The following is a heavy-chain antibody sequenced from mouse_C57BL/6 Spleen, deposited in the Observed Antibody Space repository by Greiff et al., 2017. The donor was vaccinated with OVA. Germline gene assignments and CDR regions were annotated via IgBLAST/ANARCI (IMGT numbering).Heavy chain of an antibody. CDR3: ARSDYYGSSYEGVYAMDY. CDR1: GYTFTSYW. J-gene: IGHJ4*01. D-gene: IGHD1-1*01. CDR2: INPSNGGT. Sequence: VQLQQPGTELVKPGASVKLSCKASGYTFTSYWMHWVKQRPGQGLEWIGNINPSNGGTNYNEKFKSKATLTVDKSSSTAYMQLSSLTSEDSAVYYCARSDYYGSSYEGVYAMDYWGQGTSVTVSS. V-gene: IGHV1-53*01.